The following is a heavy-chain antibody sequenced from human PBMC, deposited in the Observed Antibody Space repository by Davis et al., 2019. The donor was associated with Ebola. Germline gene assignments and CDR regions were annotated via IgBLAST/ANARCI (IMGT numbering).Heavy chain of an antibody. Sequence: GESLKISCKGSEYRFANYWIGWVRQTPGKGLEWMGMIYPSDSDTRYSPSFQGQVTISADKSISTAYLQWSSLKASDTAIYYCARGTNGYNPGGYFDSWGQGTLVTVSS. J-gene: IGHJ4*02. CDR3: ARGTNGYNPGGYFDS. CDR1: EYRFANYW. V-gene: IGHV5-51*01. CDR2: IYPSDSDT. D-gene: IGHD5-24*01.